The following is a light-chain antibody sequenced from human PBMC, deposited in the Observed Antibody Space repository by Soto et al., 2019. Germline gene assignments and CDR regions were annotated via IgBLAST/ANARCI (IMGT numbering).Light chain of an antibody. CDR3: QQYNNWPPWT. CDR2: GES. Sequence: EIVMTQSPATLSVSPGERATLSCRASQSISINLAWYQLKPGQAPRLLIYGESTRATGIPARFSGSGSGTEITLTISSLKSEDFAVYYYQQYNNWPPWTFGQGTKVEIK. CDR1: QSISIN. V-gene: IGKV3D-15*01. J-gene: IGKJ1*01.